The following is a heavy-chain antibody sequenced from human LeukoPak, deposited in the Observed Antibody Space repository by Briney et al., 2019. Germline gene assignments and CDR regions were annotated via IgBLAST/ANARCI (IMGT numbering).Heavy chain of an antibody. Sequence: GGSLRLSCTASGFTFGDYAMSWVRQAPGKGLEWVSAISGSGGSTYYADSVKGRFTISRDNSKNTLYLQMNSLRAEDTAVYYCAKDLGYCSGGSCYSGPFQHWGQGTLVTVSS. J-gene: IGHJ1*01. CDR2: ISGSGGST. CDR1: GFTFGDYA. CDR3: AKDLGYCSGGSCYSGPFQH. V-gene: IGHV3-23*01. D-gene: IGHD2-15*01.